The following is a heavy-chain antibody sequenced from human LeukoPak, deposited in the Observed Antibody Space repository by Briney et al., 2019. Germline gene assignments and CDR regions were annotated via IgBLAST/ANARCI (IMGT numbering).Heavy chain of an antibody. Sequence: GGSLRLSCAASGFTFSSYAMSWVRQAPGKGLEWVSDISASGDSTYYADSVKGRFTISRDNSKNTLYLQMNSLSAEDTAVYYCNDPFDYWGQGTLVTVSS. CDR3: NDPFDY. CDR2: ISASGDST. CDR1: GFTFSSYA. J-gene: IGHJ4*02. V-gene: IGHV3-23*01. D-gene: IGHD1-1*01.